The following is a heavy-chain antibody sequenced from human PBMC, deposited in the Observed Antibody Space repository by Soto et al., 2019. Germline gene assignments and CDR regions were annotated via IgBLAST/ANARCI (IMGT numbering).Heavy chain of an antibody. D-gene: IGHD6-19*01. J-gene: IGHJ5*02. CDR1: GYTFTSYG. CDR2: ISAYNGNT. V-gene: IGHV1-18*01. Sequence: ASVKVSCKASGYTFTSYGISWVRQAPGQGLEWMGWISAYNGNTNYAQKLQGRVTMTTDTSTSTAYMELRSLRSDDTAVYYCARDLAQWLVGYWFDPWGQGTLVTVSS. CDR3: ARDLAQWLVGYWFDP.